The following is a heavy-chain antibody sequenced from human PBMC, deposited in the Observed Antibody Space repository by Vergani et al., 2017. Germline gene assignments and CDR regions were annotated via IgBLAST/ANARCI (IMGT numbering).Heavy chain of an antibody. Sequence: QITLKESGPTLVKPTQTLTLTCTFSGFSLSTSGVGVGWIRQPPGKALEWLALIYWNDDKRYSPSLKSRLTITKDTPKNQVVLTMTNMDPVDTATYYCAHSPKMKYNWNYDFRAFPWEWFDPWGQGTLVTVSS. V-gene: IGHV2-5*01. CDR1: GFSLSTSGVG. J-gene: IGHJ5*02. D-gene: IGHD1-7*01. CDR2: IYWNDDK. CDR3: AHSPKMKYNWNYDFRAFPWEWFDP.